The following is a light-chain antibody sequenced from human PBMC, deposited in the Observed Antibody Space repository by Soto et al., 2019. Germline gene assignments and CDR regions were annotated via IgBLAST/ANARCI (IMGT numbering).Light chain of an antibody. J-gene: IGKJ3*01. CDR2: GAS. CDR3: QQYGSSPVT. CDR1: QSVSSNY. Sequence: EIVLTQSPGTLSLSPGERATLSCRASQSVSSNYVAWYQQKPGQAPRLLIKGASSRVSGIPDRFSGSGSGTKFTLTITRLAPEDCAVYYCQQYGSSPVTFGPGTKVEIK. V-gene: IGKV3-20*01.